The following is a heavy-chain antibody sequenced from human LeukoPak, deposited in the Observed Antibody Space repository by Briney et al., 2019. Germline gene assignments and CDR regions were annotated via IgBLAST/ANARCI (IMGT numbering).Heavy chain of an antibody. CDR1: GFTFSAYW. V-gene: IGHV3-7*01. J-gene: IGHJ4*02. CDR2: IIEGGDVK. CDR3: ARVGKNGWDFDH. Sequence: GGCLRLSSAASGFTFSAYWMTWVRQAPGRGQWWGANIIEGGDVKYYVDSVKGRFTISRDNTKNSLYLQMTSLRVDDTAVYYCARVGKNGWDFDHWGQGTLVTVSS. D-gene: IGHD1-26*01.